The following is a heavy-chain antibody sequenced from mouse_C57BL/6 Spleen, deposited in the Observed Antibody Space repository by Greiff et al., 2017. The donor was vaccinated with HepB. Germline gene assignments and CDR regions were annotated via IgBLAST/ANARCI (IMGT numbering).Heavy chain of an antibody. J-gene: IGHJ3*01. Sequence: EVQLVESGGGLVQPGGSMKLSCVASGFTFSNYWMNWVRQSPEKGLEWVAQIRLKSDNYATHYAESVKGRFTISRDDSKSSVYLQMNNLRAEDTGIYYCTGGDDYEDWFAYWGQGTLVTVSA. D-gene: IGHD2-4*01. CDR2: IRLKSDNYAT. CDR3: TGGDDYEDWFAY. V-gene: IGHV6-3*01. CDR1: GFTFSNYW.